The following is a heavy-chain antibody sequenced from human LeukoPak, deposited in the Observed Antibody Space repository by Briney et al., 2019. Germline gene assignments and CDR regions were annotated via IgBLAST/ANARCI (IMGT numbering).Heavy chain of an antibody. Sequence: GESLRLSCAASGFIFSNYWMTWVRQAPGKGLEWVAHIRQDGSERHYVDSVKDRFTISRDNAKNSLDLQMDSLRAEDTAVYYCARDWGSTGYDLYDSWGQGTLVTVSS. J-gene: IGHJ4*02. D-gene: IGHD5-12*01. V-gene: IGHV3-7*01. CDR1: GFIFSNYW. CDR3: ARDWGSTGYDLYDS. CDR2: IRQDGSER.